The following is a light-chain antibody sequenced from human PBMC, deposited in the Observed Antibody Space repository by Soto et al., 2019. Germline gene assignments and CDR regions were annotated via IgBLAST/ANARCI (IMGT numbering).Light chain of an antibody. V-gene: IGLV1-40*01. J-gene: IGLJ1*01. CDR3: QSYDSSLSGYV. CDR1: SSNIGASYD. Sequence: QSVLTQPPSVSGAPGQRVSISCAGSSSNIGASYDVHWYQQLPGTAPKVVIYGSGNRPSGVPDRFPGSKAGTSASVAIAGLQAEDEADYYCQSYDSSLSGYVFGTGTKVTVL. CDR2: GSG.